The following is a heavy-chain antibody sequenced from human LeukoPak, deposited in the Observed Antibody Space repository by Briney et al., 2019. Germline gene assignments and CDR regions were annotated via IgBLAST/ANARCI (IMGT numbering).Heavy chain of an antibody. CDR2: IIPIFGTG. J-gene: IGHJ6*02. D-gene: IGHD5-24*01. CDR3: ARDTGDGYNYYYYYGMDV. CDR1: GGTFSTYA. Sequence: SVKVSCKTSGGTFSTYAISWVRQAPGQGLEWMGGIIPIFGTGNYAQKFQGRVTITADKSTSTAYMELSSLRSEDTAVYYCARDTGDGYNYYYYYGMDVWGQGTTVTVSS. V-gene: IGHV1-69*06.